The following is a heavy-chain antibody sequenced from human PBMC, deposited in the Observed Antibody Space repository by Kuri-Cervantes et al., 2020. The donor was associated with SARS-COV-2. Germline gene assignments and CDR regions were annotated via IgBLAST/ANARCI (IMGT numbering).Heavy chain of an antibody. V-gene: IGHV3-21*01. J-gene: IGHJ4*02. Sequence: GESLKISCAASGFTFSSYSMNWVRQAPGKGLEWVSSISSSSSYIYYADSVKGRFTISRDNAKNSLYLQMNSLRAEDTAVYYCASSGYCSGGSCYSLASFDYWGQGTLVTVSS. D-gene: IGHD2-15*01. CDR1: GFTFSSYS. CDR2: ISSSSSYI. CDR3: ASSGYCSGGSCYSLASFDY.